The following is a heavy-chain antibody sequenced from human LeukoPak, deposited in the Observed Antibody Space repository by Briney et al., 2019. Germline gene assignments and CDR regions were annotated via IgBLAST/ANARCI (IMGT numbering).Heavy chain of an antibody. J-gene: IGHJ6*02. CDR1: GGSFSGYY. CDR3: ARGRLGEQQLVLYYYGMDV. Sequence: PSETLSLTCAVSGGSFSGYYWSWIRQPPGKGLEWIGEINHSGSTNYNPSLKSRVTISVDTSKNQFSLKLSSVTAADTAVYYCARGRLGEQQLVLYYYGMDVWGQGTTVTVSS. CDR2: INHSGST. D-gene: IGHD6-13*01. V-gene: IGHV4-34*01.